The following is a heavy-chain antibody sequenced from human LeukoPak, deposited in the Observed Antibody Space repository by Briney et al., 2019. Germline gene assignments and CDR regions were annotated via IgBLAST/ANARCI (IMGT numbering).Heavy chain of an antibody. CDR2: IYSGGST. J-gene: IGHJ4*02. CDR3: ARLPSGDY. V-gene: IGHV3-66*04. D-gene: IGHD3-10*01. Sequence: GGSLRLSCAASSFTASSSYMTWVRQAPGKGLEWVSIIYSGGSTYYADSVKGRFTISRDISKNTLYLQMNSLRAEDTAVYYCARLPSGDYWGQGTLVTVSS. CDR1: SFTASSSY.